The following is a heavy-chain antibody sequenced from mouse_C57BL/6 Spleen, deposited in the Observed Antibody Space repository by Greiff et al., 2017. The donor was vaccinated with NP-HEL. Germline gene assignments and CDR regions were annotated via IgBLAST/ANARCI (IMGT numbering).Heavy chain of an antibody. CDR1: GFTFSDYY. D-gene: IGHD2-4*01. V-gene: IGHV5-16*01. Sequence: EVHLVESEGGLVQPGSSMKLSCTASGFTFSDYYMAWVRQVPEKGLEWVANINYDGSSTYYLDSLKSRFIISRDNAKNILYLQMSSLKSEDTATYYCARRGNSYDYDEDWYFDVWGTGTTVTVSS. CDR2: INYDGSST. J-gene: IGHJ1*03. CDR3: ARRGNSYDYDEDWYFDV.